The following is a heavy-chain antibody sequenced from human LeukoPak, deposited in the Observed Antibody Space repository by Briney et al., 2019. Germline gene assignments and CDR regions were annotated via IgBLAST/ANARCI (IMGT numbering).Heavy chain of an antibody. CDR3: ARGAWFGATRGGVFFDY. CDR1: GGSISSGGYY. V-gene: IGHV4-31*03. D-gene: IGHD3-10*01. Sequence: SETLSLTCTVSGGSISSGGYYWSWIRQHPGKGLEWIGYIYYSGSTYYNPSLKSRVTTSVDTSKNQFSLKLSSVTAADTAVYYCARGAWFGATRGGVFFDYWGQGTLVTVSS. J-gene: IGHJ4*02. CDR2: IYYSGST.